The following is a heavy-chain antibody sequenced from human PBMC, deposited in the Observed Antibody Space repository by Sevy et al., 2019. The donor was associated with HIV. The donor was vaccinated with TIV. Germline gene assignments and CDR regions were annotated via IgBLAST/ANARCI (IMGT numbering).Heavy chain of an antibody. V-gene: IGHV4-31*03. CDR1: GGSISSGGYY. J-gene: IGHJ4*02. CDR3: AREGVSYYDSSGYFSYFDY. D-gene: IGHD3-22*01. CDR2: IYYSGST. Sequence: SETLSLTCTVSGGSISSGGYYWSWIHQHPGKGLEWIGYIYYSGSTYYNPSLKSRVTISVDTSKNQFSLKLSSVTAADTAVYYCAREGVSYYDSSGYFSYFDYWGQGTLVTVSS.